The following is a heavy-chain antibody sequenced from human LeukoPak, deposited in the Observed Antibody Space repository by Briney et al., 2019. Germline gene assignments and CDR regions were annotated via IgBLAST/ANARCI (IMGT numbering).Heavy chain of an antibody. V-gene: IGHV3-33*01. CDR1: GFTFSDYG. CDR3: ARELPPVVKYYIDY. CDR2: IWYDGSNK. J-gene: IGHJ4*02. Sequence: PGKPLRLSCAASGFTFSDYGMHWGRQAPGKGLEWVAVIWYDGSNKYYADSVKGRFTFSRDNSKNTLYLKMNSLRAEDTAVYYCARELPPVVKYYIDYWGQGTLVTVSS. D-gene: IGHD3-22*01.